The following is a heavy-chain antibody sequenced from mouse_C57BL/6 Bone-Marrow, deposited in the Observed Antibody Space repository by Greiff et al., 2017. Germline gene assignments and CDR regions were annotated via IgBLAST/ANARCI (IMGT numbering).Heavy chain of an antibody. V-gene: IGHV14-2*01. CDR2: IDPEDGET. D-gene: IGHD2-3*01. CDR1: GFNIKDYY. J-gene: IGHJ4*01. CDR3: SSPLFDGYYSDAMDY. Sequence: EVQLQQSGAELVKPGASVKLSCTASGFNIKDYYMHWVKQRTEQGLEWIGRIDPEDGETKYAPKFQGQATIKADTSSNTAYLQLSSITSEDTAVYYYSSPLFDGYYSDAMDYWGQGTSVTVSS.